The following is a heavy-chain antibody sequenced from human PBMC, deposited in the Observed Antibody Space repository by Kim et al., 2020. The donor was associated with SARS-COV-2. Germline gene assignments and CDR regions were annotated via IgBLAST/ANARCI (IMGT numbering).Heavy chain of an antibody. Sequence: GGSLRLSCAASGFTFSDAWMSWVRQAPGKGLEWIGPIKTKAIGGTTDYSAPVKGRFSISRDDSRNTLYLQINSLQTEDTAVYWCTIDSNDWLSHHYWGQG. CDR2: IKTKAIGGTT. J-gene: IGHJ4*02. CDR3: TIDSNDWLSHHY. D-gene: IGHD6-19*01. V-gene: IGHV3-15*01. CDR1: GFTFSDAW.